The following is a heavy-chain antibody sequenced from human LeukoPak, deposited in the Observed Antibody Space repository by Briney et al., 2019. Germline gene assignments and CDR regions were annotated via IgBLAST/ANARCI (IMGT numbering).Heavy chain of an antibody. Sequence: GGSLRLSCAASGFTVSSNYMSWVRQAPGKGLEWVSVIYSGGSTYYADSVKGRFTISRDNSKNTLYLQMNSLRAEDTAVYYCAKDLIRGEQWLVPPWFDPWGQGTLVTVSS. CDR2: IYSGGST. CDR3: AKDLIRGEQWLVPPWFDP. J-gene: IGHJ5*02. V-gene: IGHV3-53*01. CDR1: GFTVSSNY. D-gene: IGHD6-19*01.